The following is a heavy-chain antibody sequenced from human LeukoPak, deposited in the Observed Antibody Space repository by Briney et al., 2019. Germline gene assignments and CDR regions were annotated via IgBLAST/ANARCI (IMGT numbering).Heavy chain of an antibody. J-gene: IGHJ4*02. D-gene: IGHD6-13*01. V-gene: IGHV3-74*03. CDR3: TRDVSQSSSWYGEFDY. CDR2: LNSDGSST. CDR1: GFSFSNLW. Sequence: GGSLRLSCAASGFSFSNLWMDWDRQVPGKGLVWVSRLNSDGSSTTYADTVKGRFTISRDNAKNTLYLQMNSLRDEDTAVYYCTRDVSQSSSWYGEFDYWGQGTQVTVSS.